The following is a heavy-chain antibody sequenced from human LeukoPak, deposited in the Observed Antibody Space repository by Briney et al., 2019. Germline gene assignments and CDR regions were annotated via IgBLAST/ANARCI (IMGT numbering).Heavy chain of an antibody. CDR3: AREGGFEDAFDI. D-gene: IGHD5-12*01. CDR2: INPNSGVK. J-gene: IGHJ3*02. V-gene: IGHV1-2*06. Sequence: MVRINPNSGVKNYAQKFQGRVTMTRDTSISTAYMELSRLRSDDTAVYYCAREGGFEDAFDIWGQGTMVTVSS.